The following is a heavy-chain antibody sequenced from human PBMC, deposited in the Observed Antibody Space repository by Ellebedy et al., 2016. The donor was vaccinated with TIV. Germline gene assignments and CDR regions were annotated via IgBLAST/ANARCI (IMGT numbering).Heavy chain of an antibody. J-gene: IGHJ4*02. CDR2: TYYRSKWYN. CDR3: AREIRAYDS. Sequence: QTLSLTCAISGDSVSSKSAAWTSLRQSPWRGLECLGRTYYRSKWYNEYAVSVESRITINSNTSKNQFSLQLSAVTPEDTAIYYCAREIRAYDSWGQGTLVTVSS. V-gene: IGHV6-1*01. CDR1: GDSVSSKSAA.